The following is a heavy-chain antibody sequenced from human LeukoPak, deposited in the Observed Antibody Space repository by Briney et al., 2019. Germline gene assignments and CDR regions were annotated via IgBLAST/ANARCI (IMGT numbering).Heavy chain of an antibody. D-gene: IGHD3-10*01. V-gene: IGHV3-23*01. CDR3: ARDISGDFDY. CDR1: GFTFSSYA. CDR2: ISGSDNNT. Sequence: GGSLRLSCAASGFTFSSYAMSWVRQAPGKGLEWVSGISGSDNNTYYPDSVKGRFTISRDNSKNTLYLQMNSLRAEDTAVYYCARDISGDFDYWGQGTLVTVSS. J-gene: IGHJ4*02.